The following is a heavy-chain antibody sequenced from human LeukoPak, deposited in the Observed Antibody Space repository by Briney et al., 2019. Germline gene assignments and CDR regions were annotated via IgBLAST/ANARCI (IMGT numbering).Heavy chain of an antibody. CDR1: GFTFDDYA. D-gene: IGHD5-18*01. V-gene: IGHV3-9*01. Sequence: PGGSLRLSCAASGFTFDDYAMHWVRQAPGKGLEWVSGISWNSGFIAYADSVKGRFTISRDNSKNALYLQMNSLRAEDTAVYYCAKSHGYSYGFDYWGQGTLVTVSS. CDR2: ISWNSGFI. J-gene: IGHJ4*02. CDR3: AKSHGYSYGFDY.